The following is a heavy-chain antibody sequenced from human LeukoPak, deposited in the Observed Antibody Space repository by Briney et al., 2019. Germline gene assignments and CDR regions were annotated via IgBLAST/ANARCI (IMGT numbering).Heavy chain of an antibody. Sequence: ASVKVSRKASGYTFTSYYMHWVRQAPGQGLEWMGIINPSGGSTSYAQKFQGRVTMTRDTSTSTVYMELSSLRSEDTAVYYCARVKKGHDYGDYGWWTRETNFDYWGQGTLVTVSS. J-gene: IGHJ4*02. V-gene: IGHV1-46*01. CDR1: GYTFTSYY. CDR3: ARVKKGHDYGDYGWWTRETNFDY. D-gene: IGHD4-17*01. CDR2: INPSGGST.